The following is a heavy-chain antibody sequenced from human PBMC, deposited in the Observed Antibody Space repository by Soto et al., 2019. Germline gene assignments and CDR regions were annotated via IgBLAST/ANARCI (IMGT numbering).Heavy chain of an antibody. CDR3: TCEGAPAY. Sequence: QVQLVESGGGVVQPGRSLRLSCAVSGFTVSTYGMHWVRQAPGKGLEWVAVISRDGGTKYYADSVKGRFTISRDNSRNTVFLEMNRLRSDDTAVYYCTCEGAPAYSGQTTLGTVSS. D-gene: IGHD2-21*01. CDR2: ISRDGGTK. V-gene: IGHV3-30*03. J-gene: IGHJ4*02. CDR1: GFTVSTYG.